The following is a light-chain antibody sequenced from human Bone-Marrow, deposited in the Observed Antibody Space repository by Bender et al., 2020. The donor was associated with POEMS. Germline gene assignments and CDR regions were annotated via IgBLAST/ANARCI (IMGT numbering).Light chain of an antibody. V-gene: IGLV1-40*01. J-gene: IGLJ3*02. CDR3: AAWDHSLSGVV. Sequence: QSVLTQPPSVSGAPGQRVTISCTGSSSNTGSGYDINWYQHLPGTAPKLLIYGYNNRPSGVPDRFSGSKSGTSASLAITGLQAEDEADYYCAAWDHSLSGVVFGGGTKLTVL. CDR1: SSNTGSGYD. CDR2: GYN.